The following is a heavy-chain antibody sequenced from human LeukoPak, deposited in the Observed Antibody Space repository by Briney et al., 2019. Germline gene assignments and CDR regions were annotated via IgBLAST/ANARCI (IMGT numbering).Heavy chain of an antibody. Sequence: SETLSLTCTVSGGSISSSYWSWLRQPAGKGLEWIGRIYTSGSTSYNPSLKSRVTMSVDTSKNHFSLSLTSVTAADTAVYYCARGGYEGFDPWGQGTLVTVSS. CDR3: ARGGYEGFDP. CDR1: GGSISSSY. J-gene: IGHJ5*02. V-gene: IGHV4-4*07. D-gene: IGHD1-1*01. CDR2: IYTSGST.